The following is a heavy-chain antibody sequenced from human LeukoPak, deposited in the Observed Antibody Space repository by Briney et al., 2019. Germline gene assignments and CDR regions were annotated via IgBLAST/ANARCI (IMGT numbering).Heavy chain of an antibody. Sequence: ASVKVSCKASGYTFTSYGISWVRQAPGQGLEWMGWISAYNGNTNYAQKLQGRVTMTTDTSTSTAYMELMSLRSDDTAVYYCARDGPAGPDYYDSSGYYYGYYFDYWGQGTLVTVSS. V-gene: IGHV1-18*01. J-gene: IGHJ4*02. CDR3: ARDGPAGPDYYDSSGYYYGYYFDY. CDR1: GYTFTSYG. D-gene: IGHD3-22*01. CDR2: ISAYNGNT.